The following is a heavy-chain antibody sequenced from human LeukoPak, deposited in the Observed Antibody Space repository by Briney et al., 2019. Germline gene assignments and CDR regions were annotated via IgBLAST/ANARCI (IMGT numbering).Heavy chain of an antibody. CDR2: INPNSGGT. Sequence: GASVKVSCKASGYTFTGYYMHWVRQAPGQGLEWMGWINPNSGGTNYAQKFQGRVTMTRDTSISTAYMELSRLRSDDTAVYYCARVRPRIDGSGTSYLRLYYFDYWGQGTLVTVSS. CDR1: GYTFTGYY. V-gene: IGHV1-2*02. CDR3: ARVRPRIDGSGTSYLRLYYFDY. J-gene: IGHJ4*02. D-gene: IGHD3-10*01.